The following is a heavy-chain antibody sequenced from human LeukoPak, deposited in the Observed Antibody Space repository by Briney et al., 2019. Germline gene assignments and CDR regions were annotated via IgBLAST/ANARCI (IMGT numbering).Heavy chain of an antibody. CDR3: ARGEWSSGILPTHYYYYGMDV. Sequence: GGSLRLSCAASGFTFSSYAMHWVRQAPGKGLEWVAVISYDGSNKYYADSVKGRFTISRDNSKNTLYLQMNSLRAEDTAVYYCARGEWSSGILPTHYYYYGMDVWGQGTTVTVSS. CDR2: ISYDGSNK. J-gene: IGHJ6*02. D-gene: IGHD6-25*01. CDR1: GFTFSSYA. V-gene: IGHV3-30-3*01.